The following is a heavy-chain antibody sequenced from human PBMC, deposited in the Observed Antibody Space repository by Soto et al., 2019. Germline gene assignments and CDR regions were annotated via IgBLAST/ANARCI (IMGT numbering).Heavy chain of an antibody. J-gene: IGHJ4*02. CDR2: ISGSGGST. Sequence: EVQLLESGGGLVQPGGCLRLSCAASGFTFSSYAMSWVRQAPGKGLEWVSAISGSGGSTYYADPVKGRVTISRDNYKNTLYLQMNSLRAEDTAVYYCAKDSVGDKGIVVVVAEDYWGQGTLVTVSS. CDR3: AKDSVGDKGIVVVVAEDY. D-gene: IGHD2-15*01. CDR1: GFTFSSYA. V-gene: IGHV3-23*01.